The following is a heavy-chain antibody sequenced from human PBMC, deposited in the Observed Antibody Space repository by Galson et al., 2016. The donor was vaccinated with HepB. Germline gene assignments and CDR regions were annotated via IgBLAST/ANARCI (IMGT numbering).Heavy chain of an antibody. Sequence: SLRLSCAASGFTSSDFWIHWVRQVPGKGLVWVSRIDSDGLNTNYEDSVKGQFTSSRDNAKNTVYLQMNSLRVEETAVYYCARDINWVSCDFWGQGTLVTVSS. CDR3: ARDINWVSCDF. V-gene: IGHV3-74*01. D-gene: IGHD7-27*01. J-gene: IGHJ4*02. CDR1: GFTSSDFW. CDR2: IDSDGLNT.